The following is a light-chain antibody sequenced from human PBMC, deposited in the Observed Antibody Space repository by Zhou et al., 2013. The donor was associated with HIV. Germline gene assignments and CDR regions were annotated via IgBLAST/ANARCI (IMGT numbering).Light chain of an antibody. CDR1: KLGNKY. J-gene: IGLJ1*01. CDR3: QAWDSGLXV. CDR2: QDT. V-gene: IGLV3-1*01. Sequence: SYDLTQPPSVSVSPGQTASITCSGDKLGNKYTSWYQQKPGQSPVLVIYQDTKRPSGIPERFSGSNSGNTATLTISGTQTMDEADYYCQAWDSGLXVFGTGTKVTVL.